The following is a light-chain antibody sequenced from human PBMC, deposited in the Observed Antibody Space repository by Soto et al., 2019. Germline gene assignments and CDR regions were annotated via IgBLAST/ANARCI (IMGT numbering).Light chain of an antibody. CDR1: QSVSSN. V-gene: IGKV3-15*01. CDR3: QQYNNWPPLT. J-gene: IGKJ4*01. Sequence: EIVMTQSPATLSVSPGERATLSCRASQSVSSNLAWYQQKPGQALRLLIYGASTRVAGFPARFSGSGSGTEFALTISSLQSEDFADYYCQQYNNWPPLTFGGGTKVKIK. CDR2: GAS.